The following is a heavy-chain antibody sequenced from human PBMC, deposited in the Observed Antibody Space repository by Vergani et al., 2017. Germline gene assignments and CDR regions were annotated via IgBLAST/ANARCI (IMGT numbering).Heavy chain of an antibody. CDR3: GKDNDNDADGPFSL. CDR2: IDRNYGVK. CDR1: GFTLQAFA. V-gene: IGHV3-9*01. J-gene: IGHJ2*01. D-gene: IGHD3-16*01. Sequence: VEAGGGLVQPGGSLSLSCTASGFTLQAFAFHWVRQVSGRGLEWFSGIDRNYGVKNGNSFEGRFSISRDNAKKAVFLQMNKLRNEDPALYFCGKDNDNDADGPFSLWGRGTLVTVSS.